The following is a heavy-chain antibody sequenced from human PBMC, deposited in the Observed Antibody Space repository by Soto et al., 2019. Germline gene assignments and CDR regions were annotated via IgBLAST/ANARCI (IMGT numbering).Heavy chain of an antibody. Sequence: VQLVESGGGLVQPGGSLRLSCAASGFTFSSHWMHWVRQVPGKGLVWVSRIKSDGSSTAYADSVKGRFTISRDNAKNTQYLQMKSLRVEDTAIYYCARDRPEILNPTDHPMFDYWGQGTRVTVSS. J-gene: IGHJ4*02. CDR2: IKSDGSST. D-gene: IGHD6-6*01. V-gene: IGHV3-74*01. CDR1: GFTFSSHW. CDR3: ARDRPEILNPTDHPMFDY.